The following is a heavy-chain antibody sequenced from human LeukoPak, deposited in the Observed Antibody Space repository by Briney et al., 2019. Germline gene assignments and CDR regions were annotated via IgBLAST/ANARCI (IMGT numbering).Heavy chain of an antibody. CDR3: ARGPLQTIPTSKIVVYYYPFDY. Sequence: GGSLRLSCADSGFNFDDYGMSWVRQAPGKGLEWVSGINWNGGGTGYADSVKGRFTISRENAKNSLYLQMNSLKAEDTALYYCARGPLQTIPTSKIVVYYYPFDYWGQGTLVTVSS. J-gene: IGHJ4*02. V-gene: IGHV3-20*04. D-gene: IGHD3-22*01. CDR2: INWNGGGT. CDR1: GFNFDDYG.